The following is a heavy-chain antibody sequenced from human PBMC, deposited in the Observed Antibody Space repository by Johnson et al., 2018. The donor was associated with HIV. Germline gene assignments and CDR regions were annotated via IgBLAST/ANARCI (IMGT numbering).Heavy chain of an antibody. J-gene: IGHJ3*02. CDR2: IGTAGDT. CDR3: ASYDILTGYYAFDI. V-gene: IGHV3-13*01. CDR1: GFTFSSYA. D-gene: IGHD3-9*01. Sequence: VQLVESGGGLVQPGGSLRLSCAASGFTFSSYATSWVRQAPGKGLEWVSAIGTAGDTYYPGSVKGRFTNSRENAKNSLYLQMNSLRAGDTAVYYCASYDILTGYYAFDIWGQGTMVTVSS.